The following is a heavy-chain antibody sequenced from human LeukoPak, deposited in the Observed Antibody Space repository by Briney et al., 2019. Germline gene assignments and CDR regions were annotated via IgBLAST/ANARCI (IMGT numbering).Heavy chain of an antibody. CDR1: GGFLNNQY. D-gene: IGHD3-9*01. J-gene: IGHJ4*02. V-gene: IGHV4-59*08. CDR2: IYYSGST. Sequence: SETLSLTCSVSGGFLNNQYWTWIRQPPGKGLEWIGYIYYSGSTNYNPSLKSRVTISVDTSKNQFSLKLSSVTAADTAVYYCARRMAYGYFDSFYFDYRGQGTLVTVSS. CDR3: ARRMAYGYFDSFYFDY.